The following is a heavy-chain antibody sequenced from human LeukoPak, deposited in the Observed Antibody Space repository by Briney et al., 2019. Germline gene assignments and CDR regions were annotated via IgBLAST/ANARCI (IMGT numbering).Heavy chain of an antibody. D-gene: IGHD6-6*01. CDR2: IYTSGST. CDR3: ARLTRLSTSPDRYYLDY. CDR1: GGSISSYY. V-gene: IGHV4-4*07. Sequence: SETLSLTCTVSGGSISSYYWSWIRQPAGKGLEWIGRIYTSGSTNYNPSLQSRVNMSIDTSKNQFSLKLTSVTAADTAVYYCARLTRLSTSPDRYYLDYWGQGTLVTVSS. J-gene: IGHJ4*02.